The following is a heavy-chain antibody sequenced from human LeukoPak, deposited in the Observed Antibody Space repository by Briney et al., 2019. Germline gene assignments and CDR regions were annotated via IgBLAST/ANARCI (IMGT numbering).Heavy chain of an antibody. D-gene: IGHD6-13*01. CDR1: GFTLSSYE. CDR3: AKSFGPVIAAAGTGAD. Sequence: PGGSLRLSCTVSGFTLSSYEMTWFRQAPGKGLEWVSSIGYGGADSHYADSVKGRFTISRDNSKNTLYLQMNSLRAEDTAVYYCAKSFGPVIAAAGTGADWGQGTLVTVSS. J-gene: IGHJ4*02. V-gene: IGHV3-23*01. CDR2: IGYGGADS.